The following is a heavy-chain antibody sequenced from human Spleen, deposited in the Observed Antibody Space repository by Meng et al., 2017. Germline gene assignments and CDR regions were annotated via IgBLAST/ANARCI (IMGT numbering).Heavy chain of an antibody. CDR3: ARDSYPYSNRWPRSNPDDF. CDR1: GYTFTNYA. CDR2: INGGNGNT. Sequence: QGQVGQAGAELKKPGASVKVSSKASGYTFTNYAMHWVRQAPGQRLEWMGWINGGNGNTKYSQKFQGRVTISRDTSASTAYMELRSLRSEDTAVYYCARDSYPYSNRWPRSNPDDFWGQGTLVTVSS. D-gene: IGHD6-13*01. V-gene: IGHV1-3*01. J-gene: IGHJ4*02.